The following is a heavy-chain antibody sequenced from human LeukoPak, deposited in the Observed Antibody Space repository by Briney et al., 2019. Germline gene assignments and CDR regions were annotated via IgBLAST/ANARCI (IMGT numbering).Heavy chain of an antibody. CDR2: IYYSGST. J-gene: IGHJ4*02. D-gene: IGHD2-2*01. CDR1: GVSVSSGSYY. V-gene: IGHV4-61*01. CDR3: AREEASYCSSTSCYGIDY. Sequence: KPSETLSLTCTVSGVSVSSGSYYWSWIRQPPGKGLEWIGYIYYSGSTNYNPSLKSRVTISVDTSKNQFSLKLSSVTAADTAVYYCAREEASYCSSTSCYGIDYWGQGTLVTVSS.